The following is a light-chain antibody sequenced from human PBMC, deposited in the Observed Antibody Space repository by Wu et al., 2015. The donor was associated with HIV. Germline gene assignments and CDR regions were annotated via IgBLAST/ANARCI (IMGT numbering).Light chain of an antibody. Sequence: IVMTQSPATLSVSPGESATLSCRASQSLGTNLAWYQHKPGQAPRLLIYSASTRATDIPVRFSGSGSGTEFTLTISSLQSEDFAVYYCQQYNDWPPLTFGGGTKVELK. CDR3: QQYNDWPPLT. V-gene: IGKV3-15*01. J-gene: IGKJ4*01. CDR1: QSLGTN. CDR2: SAS.